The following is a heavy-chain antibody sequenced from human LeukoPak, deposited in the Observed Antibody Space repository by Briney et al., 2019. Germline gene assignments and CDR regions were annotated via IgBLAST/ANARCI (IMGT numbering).Heavy chain of an antibody. J-gene: IGHJ4*02. D-gene: IGHD6-19*01. Sequence: GASVKVSCKALGYTFTDHYFHWLRQAPGQGLESVGWIHPGRGDTNYAQKFQGRVSLTRDTSISTAYMELSRLTSDDTAVYYCARARVPIAVAGLYYFDYWGQGALVTVSS. CDR2: IHPGRGDT. CDR3: ARARVPIAVAGLYYFDY. V-gene: IGHV1-2*02. CDR1: GYTFTDHY.